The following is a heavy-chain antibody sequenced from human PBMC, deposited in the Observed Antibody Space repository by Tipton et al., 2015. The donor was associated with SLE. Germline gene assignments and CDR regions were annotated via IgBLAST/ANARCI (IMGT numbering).Heavy chain of an antibody. D-gene: IGHD3-16*01. Sequence: TLSLTCTFSGGSISSYYWSWFRQPPGKGLDWIGYIYYSGSTNYNPSLKSRVTISVDTSKNQFPLKLSSVTAADTAVYYCARDLPQSGGDAFNIWGQGTMVTVSS. CDR2: IYYSGST. V-gene: IGHV4-59*01. CDR1: GGSISSYY. J-gene: IGHJ3*02. CDR3: ARDLPQSGGDAFNI.